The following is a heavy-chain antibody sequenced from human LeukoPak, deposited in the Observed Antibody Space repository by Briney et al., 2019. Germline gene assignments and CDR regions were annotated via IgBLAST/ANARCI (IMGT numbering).Heavy chain of an antibody. Sequence: PSETLSLTCAVYGGFFSGYYWSWIRQPPGKGLEWIGEINHSGSTNYNPPLKSRVTISVDTSKNQFSLKLSSVTAADTAVYYCARILGRRSGWYLGRSYYYYYYGMDVWGQGTTVTVSS. CDR3: ARILGRRSGWYLGRSYYYYYYGMDV. V-gene: IGHV4-34*01. D-gene: IGHD6-19*01. J-gene: IGHJ6*02. CDR2: INHSGST. CDR1: GGFFSGYY.